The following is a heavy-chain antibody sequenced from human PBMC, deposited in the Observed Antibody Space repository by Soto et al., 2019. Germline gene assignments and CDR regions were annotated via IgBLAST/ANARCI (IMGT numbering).Heavy chain of an antibody. Sequence: LCGGSISSGDYYWSWIRQPPGKGLEWIGYIYYSGSTYYNPSLKSRVTISVDTSKNQFSLKLSSVTAADTAVYYCARAGYSSGWYVDYWGQGTLVTVSS. CDR1: GGSISSGDYY. V-gene: IGHV4-30-4*01. CDR2: IYYSGST. D-gene: IGHD6-19*01. J-gene: IGHJ4*02. CDR3: ARAGYSSGWYVDY.